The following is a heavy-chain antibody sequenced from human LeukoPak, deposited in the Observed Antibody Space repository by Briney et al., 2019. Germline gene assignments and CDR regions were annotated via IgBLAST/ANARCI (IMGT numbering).Heavy chain of an antibody. V-gene: IGHV1-18*01. CDR3: ARQDSKVGAYTGPYYFDY. CDR1: GYTFTSYG. D-gene: IGHD1-26*01. CDR2: ISAYNGNT. J-gene: IGHJ4*02. Sequence: ASVKVSCKASGYTFTSYGISWVRQAPGQGLEWMGWISAYNGNTNYAQKLQGRVTMTTDTSTSTAYMELRSLRSDDTAVYYCARQDSKVGAYTGPYYFDYWGQGTLVTVSS.